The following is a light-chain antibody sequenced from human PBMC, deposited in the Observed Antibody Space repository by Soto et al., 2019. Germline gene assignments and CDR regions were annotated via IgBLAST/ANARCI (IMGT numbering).Light chain of an antibody. CDR3: QQSYSTLT. Sequence: DIQMTQSPSSLSASVGDRVTITCRASQSISSYLNWYQQKPGKAPKLLIYAASSLQSGVPSRFSGSGSGTDFTLTMSSLQPEDFATYYCQQSYSTLTFGPGTKVDIK. CDR1: QSISSY. J-gene: IGKJ3*01. V-gene: IGKV1-39*01. CDR2: AAS.